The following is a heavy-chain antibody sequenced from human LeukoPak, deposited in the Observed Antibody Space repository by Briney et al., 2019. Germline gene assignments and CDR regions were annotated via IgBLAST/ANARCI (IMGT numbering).Heavy chain of an antibody. Sequence: RSLSLSCAASGFTFRSDAMHWVRQAPGKGLEWVAFISYDGIIKHYADSVKGRFTISRDNSKNTLYLQMNSLRGEDTAVYYCAKDLSTNWSFDYWGQGTLVTVSS. J-gene: IGHJ4*02. CDR2: ISYDGIIK. CDR3: AKDLSTNWSFDY. V-gene: IGHV3-30*18. CDR1: GFTFRSDA. D-gene: IGHD6-13*01.